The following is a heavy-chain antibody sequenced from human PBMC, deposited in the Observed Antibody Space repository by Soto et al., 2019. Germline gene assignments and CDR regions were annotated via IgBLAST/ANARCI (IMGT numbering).Heavy chain of an antibody. J-gene: IGHJ4*02. CDR3: TRDLRAYCSSTSCYELGY. V-gene: IGHV3-74*01. CDR2: INRDGSDT. D-gene: IGHD2-2*01. CDR1: GFTFSSYW. Sequence: PGGSLRLSCAASGFTFSSYWMHWVRQAPGKGLVWVSRINRDGSDTAYADSVKGRFTISRDNAKDTPYLQMNSLRAEDTAVYFCTRDLRAYCSSTSCYELGYWGQGTLVTVSS.